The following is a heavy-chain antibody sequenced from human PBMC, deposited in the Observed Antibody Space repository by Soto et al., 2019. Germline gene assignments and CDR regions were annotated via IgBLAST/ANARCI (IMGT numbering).Heavy chain of an antibody. D-gene: IGHD6-19*01. V-gene: IGHV4-59*01. CDR3: ARDTYGAVVGPAFDY. CDR1: GGSISSYY. CDR2: IYYSGST. Sequence: QVQLQESGPGLVKPSETLSLTCTVSGGSISSYYWSWIRQPPGKGLEWIGYIYYSGSTNYNPSLKSRVTISVDTSKNQFSLKLSSVTAADTAVYYCARDTYGAVVGPAFDYWGQGTLVTVSS. J-gene: IGHJ4*02.